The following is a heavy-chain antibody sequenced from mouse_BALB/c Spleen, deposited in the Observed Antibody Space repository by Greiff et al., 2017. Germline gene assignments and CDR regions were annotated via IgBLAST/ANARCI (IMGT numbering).Heavy chain of an antibody. CDR2: IDPENGDT. CDR3: NNYGNYWFAY. D-gene: IGHD2-1*01. V-gene: IGHV14-4*02. CDR1: GFNIKDYY. Sequence: EVKLMESGAELVRSGASVKLSCTASGFNIKDYYMHWVKQRPEQGLEWIGWIDPENGDTEYAPKFQGKATMTADTSSNTAYLQLSSLTSEDTAVYYCNNYGNYWFAYWGQGTLVTVSA. J-gene: IGHJ3*01.